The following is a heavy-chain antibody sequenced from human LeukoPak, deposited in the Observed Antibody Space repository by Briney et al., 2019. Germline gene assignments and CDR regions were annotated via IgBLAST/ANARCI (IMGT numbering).Heavy chain of an antibody. Sequence: SVKVSCKASGITFSTSAIQWVRQARGQRLEWIGWVVAGSGKTKYAQKFQERVTITTDMSTSTVYMDLRALRYDDTAVYFCATQPPGYFPYMDVWGKGTTITVSS. CDR2: VVAGSGKT. CDR3: ATQPPGYFPYMDV. D-gene: IGHD1-26*01. V-gene: IGHV1-58*02. J-gene: IGHJ6*03. CDR1: GITFSTSA.